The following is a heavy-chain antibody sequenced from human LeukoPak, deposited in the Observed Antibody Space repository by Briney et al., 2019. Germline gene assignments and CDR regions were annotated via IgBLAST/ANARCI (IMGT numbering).Heavy chain of an antibody. Sequence: PSETLSLTCSVSGASISSYYYNWIRQSPGKGLEWIGYIYYSGITNYNPSLKSRVTMSLDTSNSQFSLKLSSVTAADTAVYYCARVLLSSGYSTWGQGTLVTVSS. CDR2: IYYSGIT. CDR3: ARVLLSSGYST. J-gene: IGHJ5*02. V-gene: IGHV4-59*01. D-gene: IGHD3-22*01. CDR1: GASISSYY.